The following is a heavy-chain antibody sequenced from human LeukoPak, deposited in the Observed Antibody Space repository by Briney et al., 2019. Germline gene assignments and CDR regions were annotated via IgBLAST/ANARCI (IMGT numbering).Heavy chain of an antibody. CDR1: GGSFSGYY. J-gene: IGHJ6*03. V-gene: IGHV4-34*01. Sequence: SETLSLTCAVYGGSFSGYYWSWIRQPPGKGLEWIWEINHSGSTNYNPSLKSRVTISVDTSKNQFSLKLSSVTAADTAVYYCARIEPAAISLDYYYYMDVWGKGTTVTVSS. D-gene: IGHD2-2*02. CDR3: ARIEPAAISLDYYYYMDV. CDR2: INHSGST.